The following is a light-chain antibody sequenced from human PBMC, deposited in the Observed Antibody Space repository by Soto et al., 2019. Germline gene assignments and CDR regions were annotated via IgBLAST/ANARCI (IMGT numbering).Light chain of an antibody. CDR3: QKYDSSPRT. CDR1: QGIANY. J-gene: IGKJ3*01. V-gene: IGKV1-27*01. CDR2: AAS. Sequence: DIQMTQSPSSLSASVGDRVTITCRASQGIANYLAWYQQKPGKVPKLLIYAASTLQSGVPSRFSGSGYGTDFTLTISSLQPEDVATYFCQKYDSSPRTFGHGTTVDLK.